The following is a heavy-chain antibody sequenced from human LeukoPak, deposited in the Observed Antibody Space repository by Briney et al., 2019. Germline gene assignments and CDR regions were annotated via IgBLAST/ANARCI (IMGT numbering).Heavy chain of an antibody. J-gene: IGHJ6*03. D-gene: IGHD1-26*01. V-gene: IGHV4-34*01. Sequence: SETLSLTCAVYGGSFSGYYWSWIRQPPGKGLEWIGEINHSGRTNYNPSLKSRVTISVDTSKSQFSLKLSSVTAADTAVYYCARGPWEVGYYYYMDVWGKGTTVTISS. CDR1: GGSFSGYY. CDR3: ARGPWEVGYYYYMDV. CDR2: INHSGRT.